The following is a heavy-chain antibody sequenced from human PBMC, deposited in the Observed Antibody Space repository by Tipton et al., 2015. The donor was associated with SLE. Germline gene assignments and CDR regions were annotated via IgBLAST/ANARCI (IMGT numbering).Heavy chain of an antibody. CDR1: GGSFSGYY. CDR3: ARAARITGENWFDP. CDR2: INHSGST. D-gene: IGHD1-20*01. Sequence: TLSLTCAVYGGSFSGYYWSWIRQPPGKGLEWIGEINHSGSTNYNPSLKSRVTISVDTSKNQFSLKLSSVTAADTAVYYCARAARITGENWFDPWGQGTLVTVSS. J-gene: IGHJ5*02. V-gene: IGHV4-34*01.